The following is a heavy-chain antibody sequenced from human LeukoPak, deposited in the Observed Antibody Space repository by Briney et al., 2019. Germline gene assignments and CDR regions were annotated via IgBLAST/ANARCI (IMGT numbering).Heavy chain of an antibody. CDR2: IYHSGST. D-gene: IGHD3-22*01. J-gene: IGHJ4*02. CDR1: GFTFSSYE. V-gene: IGHV4-38-2*01. Sequence: GSLRLSCAASGFTFSSYEMNWVRQAPGKGLEWIGSIYHSGSTYYNPSLKSRVTISVDTSKNQFSLKLSSVTAADTAVYYCARRRGYYYDSSGYYCFDYWGQGTLVTVSS. CDR3: ARRRGYYYDSSGYYCFDY.